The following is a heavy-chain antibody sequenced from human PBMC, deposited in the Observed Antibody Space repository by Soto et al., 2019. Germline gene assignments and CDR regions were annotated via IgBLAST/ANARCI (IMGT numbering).Heavy chain of an antibody. CDR2: ISGGGANT. J-gene: IGHJ3*01. D-gene: IGHD2-2*01. CDR1: GFSFSSYA. CDR3: ATERYCSATSCYGGFDV. Sequence: EVQLLESGGDLVPSGGSLRLSCAASGFSFSSYAMSWVRQAPGRGLEWVSTISGGGANTQYAESVKGRFTISRDNSKNTLHLQMNTLRGDDTALYYCATERYCSATSCYGGFDVWGQGTVVTVSS. V-gene: IGHV3-23*01.